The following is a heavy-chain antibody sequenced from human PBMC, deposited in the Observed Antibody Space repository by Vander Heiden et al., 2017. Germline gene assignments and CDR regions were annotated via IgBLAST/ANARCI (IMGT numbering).Heavy chain of an antibody. CDR1: GFIFSNFG. D-gene: IGHD5-18*01. Sequence: QVKLVESGGGVVQPGRLMRLSCAASGFIFSNFGMQWVRQAPGKGLEWVAVIYFDGINKYYADSVKGRFTISRDNSKNTVYLQMNSLRAEDTAVYYCARLYSYGDFDYWGQGTLVTVSS. CDR2: IYFDGINK. J-gene: IGHJ4*02. CDR3: ARLYSYGDFDY. V-gene: IGHV3-33*03.